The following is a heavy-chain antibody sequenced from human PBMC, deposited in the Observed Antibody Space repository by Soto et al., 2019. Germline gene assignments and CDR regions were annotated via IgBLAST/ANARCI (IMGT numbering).Heavy chain of an antibody. D-gene: IGHD6-6*01. CDR1: GGTFSSYA. Sequence: QVQLVQSGAEVKKPGSSVKVSCKASGGTFSSYAISWVRQAPGQGLEWMGGIIPIFGTANYAQKFQGRVTITADESTSTAYMELRRLRSEDTAVYYCAGQLVGVDYYYGMDVWGQGTTVTVSS. J-gene: IGHJ6*02. CDR2: IIPIFGTA. CDR3: AGQLVGVDYYYGMDV. V-gene: IGHV1-69*12.